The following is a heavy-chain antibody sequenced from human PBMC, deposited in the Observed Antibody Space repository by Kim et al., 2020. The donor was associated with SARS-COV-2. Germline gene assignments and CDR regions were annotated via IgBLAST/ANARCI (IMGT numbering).Heavy chain of an antibody. CDR2: ISGSGDST. V-gene: IGHV3-23*01. J-gene: IGHJ6*02. Sequence: GGSLRLSCAASGFNFNNYAMTWVRQAPGKGLEWVSGISGSGDSTFYADSVKGRFTISRDNSKNTVTLQMSSLRSGDAAQYYCAKGRNIKVHYSYGMDVWGQGTTVTVSS. CDR3: AKGRNIKVHYSYGMDV. CDR1: GFNFNNYA. D-gene: IGHD2-21*01.